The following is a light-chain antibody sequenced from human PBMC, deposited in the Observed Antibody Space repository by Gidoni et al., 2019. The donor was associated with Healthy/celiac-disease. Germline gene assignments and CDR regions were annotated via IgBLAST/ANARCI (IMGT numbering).Light chain of an antibody. CDR1: QDISNY. Sequence: DIQMTQSPSSLSASVGDRVTITCQASQDISNYLNCYKQKPGKAPKLLIYDASNLETGVPSRFSGSGSWTDFTFTISSLQPEDIATYYCQQYDNLPTFGGGTKVEIK. J-gene: IGKJ4*01. V-gene: IGKV1-33*01. CDR2: DAS. CDR3: QQYDNLPT.